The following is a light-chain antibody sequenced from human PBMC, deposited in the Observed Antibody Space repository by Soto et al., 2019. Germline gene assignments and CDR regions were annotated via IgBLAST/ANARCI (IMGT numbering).Light chain of an antibody. Sequence: EIVLTQSPATLSLSPGERATLSCRASQSVGNNLAWYQQKPGQAPRLLILDASNRVTGIPARFSGSGSGTDFTLTISSLEPEDFAVYYCQQRSSWWTFGQGTKVEIK. CDR3: QQRSSWWT. CDR1: QSVGNN. J-gene: IGKJ1*01. V-gene: IGKV3-11*01. CDR2: DAS.